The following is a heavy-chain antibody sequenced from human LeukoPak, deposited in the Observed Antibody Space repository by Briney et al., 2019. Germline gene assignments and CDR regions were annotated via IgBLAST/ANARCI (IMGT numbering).Heavy chain of an antibody. V-gene: IGHV3-15*01. J-gene: IGHJ5*02. CDR2: IKSQSDNGTT. Sequence: KPGESLRLSCAASGFSFTGAWMSWVRQAPGKGLEWIGHIKSQSDNGTTNYAAPVKGRFTISRDDSRKTLFLQMNSLKTEDTALYYCLTDLDYYDGNGYHLAAWGQGTLVTVSS. CDR3: LTDLDYYDGNGYHLAA. CDR1: GFSFTGAW. D-gene: IGHD3-22*01.